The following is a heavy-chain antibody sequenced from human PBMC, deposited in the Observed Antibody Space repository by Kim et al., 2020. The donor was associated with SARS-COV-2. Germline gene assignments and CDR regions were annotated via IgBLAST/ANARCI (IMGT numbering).Heavy chain of an antibody. J-gene: IGHJ4*02. CDR2: INHSGST. Sequence: SETLSLTCAVYGGSFSGYYWSWIRQPPGKGLEWIGEINHSGSTNYNPSLKSRVTISVDTSKNQFSLKLSSVTAADTAVYYCARGRYSGYQKGLFLPPIYYFDYWGQGTLVTVSS. D-gene: IGHD5-12*01. CDR3: ARGRYSGYQKGLFLPPIYYFDY. V-gene: IGHV4-34*01. CDR1: GGSFSGYY.